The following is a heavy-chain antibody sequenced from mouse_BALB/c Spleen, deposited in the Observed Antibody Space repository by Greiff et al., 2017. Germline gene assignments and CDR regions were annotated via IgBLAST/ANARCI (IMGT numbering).Heavy chain of an antibody. CDR1: GFNIKDTY. D-gene: IGHD2-13*01. CDR2: IDPANGNT. J-gene: IGHJ4*01. CDR3: ASWEGDYGCYAMDY. Sequence: VQLQQSGAELVKPGASVKLSCTASGFNIKDTYMHWVKQRPEQGLEWIGRIDPANGNTKYDPKFQGKATITADTSSNTAYLQLSSLTSEDTAVYYGASWEGDYGCYAMDYWGQGTSVTVSA. V-gene: IGHV14-3*02.